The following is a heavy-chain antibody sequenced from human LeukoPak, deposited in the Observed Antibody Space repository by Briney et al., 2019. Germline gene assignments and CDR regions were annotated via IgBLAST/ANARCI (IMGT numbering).Heavy chain of an antibody. V-gene: IGHV3-23*01. Sequence: GGSLRLSCAASGFTLSDYGMSWVRQAPGKGLEWVSAISGGTGVTYYADSVKGRFTISRDNSKNTLYLQMNSLRAEDTAVYFCASRTTVVTPDAFDIWGQGTMVTVSS. CDR3: ASRTTVVTPDAFDI. J-gene: IGHJ3*02. CDR1: GFTLSDYG. CDR2: ISGGTGVT. D-gene: IGHD4-23*01.